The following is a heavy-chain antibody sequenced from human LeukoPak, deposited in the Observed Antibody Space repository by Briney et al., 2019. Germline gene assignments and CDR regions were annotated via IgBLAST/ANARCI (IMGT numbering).Heavy chain of an antibody. Sequence: GGSLRLSCAASGFTFSTYRMNWVRQAPGKGLEWVGFIRSKAYGGTTEYAASVKGRFTISRDDSKSIAYLQMNSLKTEDTAVYYCTRGAGSLDSWGQGTLVTVSS. CDR2: IRSKAYGGTT. CDR1: GFTFSTYR. J-gene: IGHJ5*01. CDR3: TRGAGSLDS. V-gene: IGHV3-49*04. D-gene: IGHD3-10*01.